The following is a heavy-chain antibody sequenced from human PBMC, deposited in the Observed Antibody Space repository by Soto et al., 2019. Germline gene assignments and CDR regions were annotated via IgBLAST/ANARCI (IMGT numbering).Heavy chain of an antibody. CDR1: GYTFTAYY. D-gene: IGHD6-13*01. Sequence: QVQLVQSGAEVKKPGASVKVSCKASGYTFTAYYMHWVRQAPGQGLKWMGWINPNSGGTNYAQKFQGRVTMTRDTSISTAYVELSRLRSDGTAVYYCARDTFGGSWYGGFAYWGQGTLVTVSS. CDR3: ARDTFGGSWYGGFAY. V-gene: IGHV1-2*02. CDR2: INPNSGGT. J-gene: IGHJ4*02.